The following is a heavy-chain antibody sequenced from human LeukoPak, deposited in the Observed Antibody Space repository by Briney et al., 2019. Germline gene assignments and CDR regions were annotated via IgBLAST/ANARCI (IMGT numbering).Heavy chain of an antibody. CDR1: GGTFSSYA. V-gene: IGHV1-69*05. Sequence: SVKVSCKASGGTFSSYAISWVRQAPGQGLEWMGGIILIFGTANYAQKFQGRVTITTDESTSTAYMELSSLRSEDTAVYYCARAPYDYSNYGGAFDIWGQGTMVTVSS. J-gene: IGHJ3*02. D-gene: IGHD4-11*01. CDR3: ARAPYDYSNYGGAFDI. CDR2: IILIFGTA.